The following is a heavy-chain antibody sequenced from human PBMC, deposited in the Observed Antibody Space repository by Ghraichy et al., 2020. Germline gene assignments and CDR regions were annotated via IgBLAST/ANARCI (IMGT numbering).Heavy chain of an antibody. J-gene: IGHJ4*02. CDR3: AHSKSGPRDGYNLKFDY. CDR2: IYWNDDK. CDR1: GFSLSTSGVG. V-gene: IGHV2-5*01. Sequence: SGPTLVKPTQTLTLTCTFSGFSLSTSGVGVGWIRQPPGKALEWLALIYWNDDKRYSPSLKSRLTITKDTSKNQVVLTMTNMDPVDTATYYCAHSKSGPRDGYNLKFDYWGQGTLVTVSS. D-gene: IGHD5-24*01.